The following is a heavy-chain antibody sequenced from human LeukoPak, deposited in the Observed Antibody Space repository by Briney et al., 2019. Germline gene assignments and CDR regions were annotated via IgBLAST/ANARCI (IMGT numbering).Heavy chain of an antibody. V-gene: IGHV3-72*01. D-gene: IGHD2-2*03. CDR3: TRSNSDGYSLFDY. Sequence: RGSLRLSCVVSGFIFTDHYVDWVRQSPGKGLEWVGRVRNKANGYTTEFAASVKGRFIISRDDSKNSVFLQMNILEIEDTAVYYCTRSNSDGYSLFDYWGQGTLVTVSS. CDR1: GFIFTDHY. CDR2: VRNKANGYTT. J-gene: IGHJ4*02.